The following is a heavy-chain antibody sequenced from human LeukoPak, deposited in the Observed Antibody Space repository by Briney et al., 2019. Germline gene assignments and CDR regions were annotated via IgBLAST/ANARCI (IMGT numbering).Heavy chain of an antibody. CDR2: ISSSSSYI. CDR3: ARAGGHIAAAGYYYFDY. D-gene: IGHD6-13*01. V-gene: IGHV3-21*01. Sequence: GGSLRLSCAASGFTFSSYSMNWVRQAPGKGLEWVSSISSSSSYIYYADPVKGRFIISRDNAKNSLYLQMNSLRAEDTAVYYCARAGGHIAAAGYYYFDYWGQGTLVTVSS. J-gene: IGHJ4*02. CDR1: GFTFSSYS.